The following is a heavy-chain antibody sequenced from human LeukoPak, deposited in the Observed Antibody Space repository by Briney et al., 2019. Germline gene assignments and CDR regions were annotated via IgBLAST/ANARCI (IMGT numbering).Heavy chain of an antibody. J-gene: IGHJ4*01. CDR3: ARLALTGDXESSWCFD. Sequence: GGSLRLSCAASGFTFSSYAMSWVRQAPGKGLEWVANIKQDGSEKYYVDSVKGRFTISRDNAKNSLYLQMNSLRAEDTAVYYCARLALTGDXESSWCFD. D-gene: IGHD7-27*01. CDR1: GFTFSSYA. V-gene: IGHV3-7*01. CDR2: IKQDGSEK.